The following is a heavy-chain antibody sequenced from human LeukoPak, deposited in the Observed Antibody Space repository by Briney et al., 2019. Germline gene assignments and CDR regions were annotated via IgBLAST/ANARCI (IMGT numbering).Heavy chain of an antibody. CDR3: ARDLGVPDLQNYYYYGMDV. CDR2: INAGNGNT. CDR1: GYTFTSYA. V-gene: IGHV1-3*01. J-gene: IGHJ6*04. Sequence: ASVKVSCKASGYTFTSYAMHWVRQAPGQRLEWMGWINAGNGNTKYSQKFQGRVTITRDTSASTAYMELSSLRSEDTAVYYCARDLGVPDLQNYYYYGMDVWGKGTTVTVSS. D-gene: IGHD3-10*01.